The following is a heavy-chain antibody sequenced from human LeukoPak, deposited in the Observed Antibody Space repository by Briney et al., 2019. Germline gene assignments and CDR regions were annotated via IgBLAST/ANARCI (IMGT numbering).Heavy chain of an antibody. V-gene: IGHV3-7*01. CDR1: GFTFSMYW. CDR2: LKQDGSQT. D-gene: IGHD3-9*01. J-gene: IGHJ4*02. CDR3: ARDNYDILTGYYPIDY. Sequence: PGGSLRLSCVASGFTFSMYWMTWFRQAPGKGLEWVANLKQDGSQTNYVDSVKGRFTISRDNAKNSLYLQMNSLRAEDTAVYYCARDNYDILTGYYPIDYWGQGTLVTVSS.